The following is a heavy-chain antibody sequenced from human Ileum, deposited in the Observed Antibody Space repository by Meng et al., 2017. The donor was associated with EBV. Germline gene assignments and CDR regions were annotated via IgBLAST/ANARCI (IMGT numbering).Heavy chain of an antibody. Sequence: QVQRPESGPGLVTPSAPLSLPCAVSGGSISRSDWWSWVRQPPGKGLEWIGETSHSGSTNYSPSLKSRVTISLDKSKNQLSLKLNSVTAADTAVYYCASSDYYRSDYWGQGTLVTVSS. D-gene: IGHD3-22*01. CDR1: GGSISRSDW. V-gene: IGHV4-4*02. CDR2: TSHSGST. J-gene: IGHJ4*02. CDR3: ASSDYYRSDY.